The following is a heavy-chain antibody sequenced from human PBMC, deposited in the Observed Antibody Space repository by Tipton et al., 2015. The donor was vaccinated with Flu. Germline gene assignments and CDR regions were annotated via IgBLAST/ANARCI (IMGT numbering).Heavy chain of an antibody. CDR1: GFTFSTYE. D-gene: IGHD2-15*01. Sequence: SLRLSCAASGFTFSTYEMNWVRRAPGKGLEWVSYISESGNSMFYADSVKGRFTISRDNTKNLLYLQINSLRAEDTAVYYCARDSGPCFDMSCPHFDFWGQGTLVTVSS. V-gene: IGHV3-48*03. CDR3: ARDSGPCFDMSCPHFDF. J-gene: IGHJ4*02. CDR2: ISESGNSM.